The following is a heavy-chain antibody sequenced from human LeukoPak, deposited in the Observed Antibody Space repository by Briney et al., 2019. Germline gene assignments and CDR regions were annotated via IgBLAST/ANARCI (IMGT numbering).Heavy chain of an antibody. CDR1: GLTFSSYA. CDR2: ISRSGGST. V-gene: IGHV3-23*01. Sequence: GGSLRLSCAASGLTFSSYAMTWVRQAPGKGLEWVSAISRSGGSTNYADSVKGRFTISRDNSKNTVYLQMDSLRAEDTAVYYCARWGVGWLQFSDAFDIWGQGTMVTVSS. D-gene: IGHD5-24*01. CDR3: ARWGVGWLQFSDAFDI. J-gene: IGHJ3*02.